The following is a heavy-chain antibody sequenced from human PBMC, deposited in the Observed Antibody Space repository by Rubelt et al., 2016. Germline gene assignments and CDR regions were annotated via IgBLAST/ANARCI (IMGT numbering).Heavy chain of an antibody. CDR3: ARDGIAAAVDY. CDR2: ISVYNGNT. V-gene: IGHV1-18*01. Sequence: QVQLVQSGAEVKKPGASVKVSCKASGYTFTTYAISWVRQAPGQGLEWMGWISVYNGNTNYAQKFQGRVTMTADTSTSTAYIELRSLRSDDTAVYYCARDGIAAAVDYWGQGTLVTVSS. D-gene: IGHD6-13*01. CDR1: GYTFTTYA. J-gene: IGHJ4*02.